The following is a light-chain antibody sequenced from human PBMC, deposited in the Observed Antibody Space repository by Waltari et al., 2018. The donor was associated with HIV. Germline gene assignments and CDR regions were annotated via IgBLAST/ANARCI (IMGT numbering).Light chain of an antibody. CDR1: SSDLGGYNP. CDR3: CAYAGSTTYVI. CDR2: EVS. V-gene: IGLV2-23*02. Sequence: QSALTQPASVSGSPGQSTTISCTGTSSDLGGYNPVSWYQQHPGKAPKLMIYEVSKRPSGVSNRFSGSKSGNTASLTISGLQAEDEADYYCCAYAGSTTYVIFGGGTKLTVL. J-gene: IGLJ2*01.